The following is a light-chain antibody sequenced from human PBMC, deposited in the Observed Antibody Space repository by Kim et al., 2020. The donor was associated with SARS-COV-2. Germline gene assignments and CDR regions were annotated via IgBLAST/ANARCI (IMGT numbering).Light chain of an antibody. CDR1: QTIGDF. V-gene: IGKV1-39*01. CDR3: QQTYSRPLT. J-gene: IGKJ4*01. CDR2: KTS. Sequence: VSVGDRVTITCRASQTIGDFLSWYKQRPGKAPDLLIFKTSTLETGVPSRFSGSGSGTDFTLTISNLQPEDVATYYCQQTYSRPLTFGGGTKVDI.